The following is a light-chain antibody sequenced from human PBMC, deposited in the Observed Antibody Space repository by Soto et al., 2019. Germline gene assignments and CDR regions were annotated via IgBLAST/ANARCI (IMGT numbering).Light chain of an antibody. CDR1: QSVSSSY. Sequence: IVLTQSPGTLSLSPGERATLPCRAIQSVSSSYLAWYQQKPGQAPRLLIYGASSRATGIPDRFSGSGSGTDFTLTISRLEPEDFAVYYCQQYGSSPPWTFGQGTKVDIK. CDR2: GAS. V-gene: IGKV3-20*01. J-gene: IGKJ1*01. CDR3: QQYGSSPPWT.